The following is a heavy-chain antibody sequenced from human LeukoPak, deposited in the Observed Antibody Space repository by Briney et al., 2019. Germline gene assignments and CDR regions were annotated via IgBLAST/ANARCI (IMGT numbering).Heavy chain of an antibody. V-gene: IGHV3-23*01. J-gene: IGHJ4*02. CDR2: ISGSGGST. CDR3: AKDRYYYDSSGYSGFDY. Sequence: GGSLRLSCAASGFSFSSYGMHWVRQAPGKGLEWVSAISGSGGSTYYADSVKGRFTISRDNSKNTLYLQMNSLRAEDTAVYYCAKDRYYYDSSGYSGFDYWGQGTLVTVSS. CDR1: GFSFSSYG. D-gene: IGHD3-22*01.